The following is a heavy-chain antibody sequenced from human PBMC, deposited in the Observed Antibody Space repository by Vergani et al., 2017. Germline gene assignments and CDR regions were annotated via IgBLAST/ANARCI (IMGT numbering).Heavy chain of an antibody. CDR1: GGPISSYY. D-gene: IGHD3/OR15-3a*01. Sequence: QVQLQESGPGLVKPSETLSLTCTVSGGPISSYYWSWIRQTAERRLEWMGRVYPSGTTNYNPSLNGRVTIFVDKSKNILSLRLNSVTAADTAVYYCARGETRTDWFDPWGQGTLVTVSS. J-gene: IGHJ5*02. CDR3: ARGETRTDWFDP. V-gene: IGHV4-4*07. CDR2: VYPSGTT.